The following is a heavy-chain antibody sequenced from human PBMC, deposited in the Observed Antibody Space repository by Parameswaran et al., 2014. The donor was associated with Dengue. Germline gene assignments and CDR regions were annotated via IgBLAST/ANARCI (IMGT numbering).Heavy chain of an antibody. J-gene: IGHJ5*02. Sequence: VRQMPGKGLEWIGSVYYSGGTYYKPSLESRLSISVDMSKNQFSLKLNSVTAADTAVYFCARHKYSSGWYASMAPGGIHWFDPWGQGSLVTVSS. CDR2: VYYSGGT. D-gene: IGHD6-19*01. CDR3: ARHKYSSGWYASMAPGGIHWFDP. V-gene: IGHV4-39*01.